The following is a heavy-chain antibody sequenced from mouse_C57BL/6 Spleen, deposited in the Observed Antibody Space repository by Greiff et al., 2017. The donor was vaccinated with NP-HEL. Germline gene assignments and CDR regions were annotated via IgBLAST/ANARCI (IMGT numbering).Heavy chain of an antibody. J-gene: IGHJ3*01. D-gene: IGHD2-4*01. V-gene: IGHV1-82*01. CDR2: IYPGDGDT. Sequence: VQLQQSGPELVKPGASVKISCKASGYAFSSSWMNWVKQRPGKGLEWIGRIYPGDGDTNYNGKFKGKATLTADKSSSTAYMQLSSLTSEDSAVYFCARGILYYDYDAWFAYWGQGTLVTVSA. CDR3: ARGILYYDYDAWFAY. CDR1: GYAFSSSW.